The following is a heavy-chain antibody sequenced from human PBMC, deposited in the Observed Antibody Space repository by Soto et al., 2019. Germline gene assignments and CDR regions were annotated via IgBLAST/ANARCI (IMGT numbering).Heavy chain of an antibody. Sequence: PSETLSLTCAVYGGSFSGYYWSWIRQPPGRGLERIGEINHSGSTNYNPSLKTRVTISVDTSKNQFSLKLSSVTAADTAVYYCARDPNIVLVPAALRSYYYYYGMDVWGQGTTVTVSS. CDR3: ARDPNIVLVPAALRSYYYYYGMDV. J-gene: IGHJ6*02. CDR1: GGSFSGYY. V-gene: IGHV4-34*01. D-gene: IGHD2-2*01. CDR2: INHSGST.